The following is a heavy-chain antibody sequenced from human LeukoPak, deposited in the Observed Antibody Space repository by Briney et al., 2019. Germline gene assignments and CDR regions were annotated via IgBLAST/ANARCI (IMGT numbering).Heavy chain of an antibody. D-gene: IGHD3-22*01. J-gene: IGHJ5*02. CDR1: GGSISSYY. V-gene: IGHV4-59*08. CDR2: IYYSGST. Sequence: PSETLSLTCTVSGGSISSYYWSWIRQPPGKGLEWIGYIYYSGSTNYNPSLKSRVTISVDTSKNQFSLKLSSVTAADTAVYYCARQPTDSSGYNWFDPWGQGTLVTVSS. CDR3: ARQPTDSSGYNWFDP.